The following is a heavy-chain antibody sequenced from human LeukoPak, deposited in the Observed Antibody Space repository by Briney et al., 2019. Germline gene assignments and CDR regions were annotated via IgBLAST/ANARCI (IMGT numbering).Heavy chain of an antibody. CDR3: ARLNSGSYLVFDY. CDR2: IYTTGSA. V-gene: IGHV4-4*08. J-gene: IGHJ4*02. D-gene: IGHD1-26*01. CDR1: GGSISSYY. Sequence: SETLSLTCTVPGGSISSYYWSWIRQSPGMGLEWIAFIYTTGSANYNPSLKSRVTISVDTSKNQFSLKLSSVTAADTAIYYCARLNSGSYLVFDYWGQGTLATVSS.